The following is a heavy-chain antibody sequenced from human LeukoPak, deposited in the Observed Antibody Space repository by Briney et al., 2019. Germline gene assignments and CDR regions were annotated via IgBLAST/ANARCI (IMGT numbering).Heavy chain of an antibody. CDR1: GFTFSSYW. D-gene: IGHD3-10*01. Sequence: AGGSLRLSCAASGFTFSSYWMSWVRRAPGKGQEWVGRIKSKTDGGTTDYAAPVTGRFTISRDDSKNTLYLQMNSLKTEDTAVYYCTTEDRGPYYFDSWGQGTLVTVSS. CDR2: IKSKTDGGTT. CDR3: TTEDRGPYYFDS. J-gene: IGHJ4*02. V-gene: IGHV3-15*01.